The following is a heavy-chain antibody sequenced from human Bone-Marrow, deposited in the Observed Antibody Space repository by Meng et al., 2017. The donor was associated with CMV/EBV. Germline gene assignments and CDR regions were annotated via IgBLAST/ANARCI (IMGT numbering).Heavy chain of an antibody. D-gene: IGHD4-23*01. CDR3: ARELWRRGGNFPIDY. CDR1: GDSVSSNSAA. Sequence: LRLSCAISGDSVSSNSAAWNWIRQSPSRGLEWLGRTYYRSKWYNDYAVSVKSRITINPDTSKNQFFLQLNSVTPEDTAVYYCARELWRRGGNFPIDYWGQGTLVTVSS. CDR2: TYYRSKWYN. V-gene: IGHV6-1*01. J-gene: IGHJ4*02.